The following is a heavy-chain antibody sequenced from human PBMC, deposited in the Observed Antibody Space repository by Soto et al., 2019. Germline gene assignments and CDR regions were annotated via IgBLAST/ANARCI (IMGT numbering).Heavy chain of an antibody. V-gene: IGHV4-30-4*01. Sequence: PSETLSLTXTVSGGSISSGDYYWSWIRQPPGKGLEWIGYIYYSGSTYYNPSLKSRVTISVDTSKNQFSLKLSSVTAADTAVYYCARVKGEWLSAYYFDYWGQGTLVTVSS. CDR3: ARVKGEWLSAYYFDY. D-gene: IGHD3-3*01. CDR1: GGSISSGDYY. J-gene: IGHJ4*02. CDR2: IYYSGST.